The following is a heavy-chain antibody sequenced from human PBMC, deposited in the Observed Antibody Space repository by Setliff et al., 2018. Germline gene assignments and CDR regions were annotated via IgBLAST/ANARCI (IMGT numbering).Heavy chain of an antibody. J-gene: IGHJ4*01. V-gene: IGHV3-30*02. D-gene: IGHD5-18*01. CDR2: IRYDGSYE. CDR1: ESTFSSFG. Sequence: GSLRLSCTASESTFSSFGMHWVRQAPGKGLEWVGFIRYDGSYEYYADSVQGRFTIFRDNSKNTLFLHMNNLRPEDTALYYCAKASLAYSFGYYFDSWGQGALVTVS. CDR3: AKASLAYSFGYYFDS.